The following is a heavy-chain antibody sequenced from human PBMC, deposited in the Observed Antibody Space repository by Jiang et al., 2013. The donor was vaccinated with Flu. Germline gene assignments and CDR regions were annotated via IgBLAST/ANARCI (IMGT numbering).Heavy chain of an antibody. Sequence: PGLVKPSETLSLTCTVSGGSISTHYWTWIRQPPGKGLEWIGYIYDNGSTKYKPSLKSRVTMSLATSKNQFSLKLSSVTAADTAVYYCARFYGDYVDYWGQGTLVTVSS. J-gene: IGHJ4*02. CDR3: ARFYGDYVDY. CDR2: IYDNGST. D-gene: IGHD4-17*01. CDR1: GGSISTHY. V-gene: IGHV4-59*11.